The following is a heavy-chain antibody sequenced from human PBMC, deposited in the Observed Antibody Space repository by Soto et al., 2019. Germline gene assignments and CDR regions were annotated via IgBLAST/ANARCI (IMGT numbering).Heavy chain of an antibody. D-gene: IGHD5-12*01. CDR2: IYYSGST. CDR3: ARDLIVGGYAWDYYYGMDV. CDR1: GGSISSGGYY. J-gene: IGHJ6*02. Sequence: QVQLQESGPGLVKPSQTLSLTCTVSGGSISSGGYYWSWIRQHPGKGLEWIGYIYYSGSTYYNPSLKSRVTISVDTSKNQFSLKLSSVTAADTAVYYCARDLIVGGYAWDYYYGMDVWGQGTTVTVSS. V-gene: IGHV4-31*03.